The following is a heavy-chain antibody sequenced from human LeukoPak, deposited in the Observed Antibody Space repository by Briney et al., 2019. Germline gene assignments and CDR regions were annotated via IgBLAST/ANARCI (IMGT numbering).Heavy chain of an antibody. D-gene: IGHD2-15*01. Sequence: PSETLSLTCTVSGGSISSYYWSWIRQPPGKGLEWIGYIYYSGSTNYNPSLQSRVTISVDTSKNQFSLKLNSVTAADTAVYYCARRLHCSGGSCHYDAFDIWGQGTMVTVSS. CDR1: GGSISSYY. CDR2: IYYSGST. CDR3: ARRLHCSGGSCHYDAFDI. J-gene: IGHJ3*02. V-gene: IGHV4-59*08.